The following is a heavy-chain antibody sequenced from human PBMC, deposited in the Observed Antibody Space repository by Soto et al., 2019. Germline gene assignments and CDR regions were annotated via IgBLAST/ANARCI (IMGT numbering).Heavy chain of an antibody. V-gene: IGHV4-59*01. CDR3: ARWDGAYYYYGMDV. D-gene: IGHD1-26*01. CDR1: GGSISSYY. CDR2: IYYSGST. Sequence: KTSETLSLTCTVSGGSISSYYWSWIRQPPGKGLEWIGYIYYSGSTNYNPSLKSRVTISVDTSKNQFSLKLSSVTAADTAVYYCARWDGAYYYYGMDVWGQGTTVTVSS. J-gene: IGHJ6*02.